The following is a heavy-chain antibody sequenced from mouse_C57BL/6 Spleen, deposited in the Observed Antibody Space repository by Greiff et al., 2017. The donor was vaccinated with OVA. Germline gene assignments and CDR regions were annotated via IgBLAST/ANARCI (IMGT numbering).Heavy chain of an antibody. CDR3: ARDQTGRFDY. J-gene: IGHJ2*01. CDR2: ISDGGSYT. CDR1: GFTFSSYA. Sequence: VQLKESGGGLVKPGGSLKLSCAASGFTFSSYAMSWVRQTPEKRLEWVATISDGGSYTYYPDNVKGRFTISRDNAKNNLYLQMSHLKSEDTAMYYCARDQTGRFDYWGQGTTLTVSS. D-gene: IGHD4-1*01. V-gene: IGHV5-4*01.